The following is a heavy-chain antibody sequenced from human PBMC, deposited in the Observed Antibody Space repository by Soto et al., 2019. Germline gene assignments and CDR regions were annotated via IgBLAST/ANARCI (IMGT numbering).Heavy chain of an antibody. CDR2: ISSSSTYI. D-gene: IGHD3-10*01. Sequence: EVRLVESGGGLVKPGGSLRLSCAASGFTFSSYSINWVRQAPGKGLEWVSIISSSSTYIYYTDSVKGRFTISRDNAKNSLYLQMDSLRVEDTAVYYCARAVATMPRGAPGDLGQGTLVTVSS. CDR1: GFTFSSYS. V-gene: IGHV3-21*01. CDR3: ARAVATMPRGAPGD. J-gene: IGHJ4*02.